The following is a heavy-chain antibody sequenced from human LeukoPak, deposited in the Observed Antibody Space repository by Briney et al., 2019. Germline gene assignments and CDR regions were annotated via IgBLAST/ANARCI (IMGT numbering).Heavy chain of an antibody. CDR1: GFTLSSYE. J-gene: IGHJ4*02. D-gene: IGHD3-22*01. Sequence: GGSLRLSCAASGFTLSSYEMNWVRQAPGKGLEWVSYISSSGSTIYYADSVKGRFTISRDNAKNSLYLQMNSLRAEDTAVYYCARSPDYYDSSEDYWGQGTLVTVSS. CDR3: ARSPDYYDSSEDY. CDR2: ISSSGSTI. V-gene: IGHV3-48*03.